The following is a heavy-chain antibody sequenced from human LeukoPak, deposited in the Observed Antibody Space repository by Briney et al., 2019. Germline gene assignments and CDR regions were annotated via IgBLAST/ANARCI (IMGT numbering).Heavy chain of an antibody. V-gene: IGHV5-51*01. CDR1: GYRFTSYW. D-gene: IGHD2-21*02. Sequence: GESLKISCKGFGYRFTSYWIGWARQMPGKGLEWMGIIYPGDSDTTYSPSFEGQVTIPADKSISTAYLQWSSLKASDTAMYYCARHIADCGGDCPFDSWGQGTLVTVSS. CDR2: IYPGDSDT. J-gene: IGHJ4*02. CDR3: ARHIADCGGDCPFDS.